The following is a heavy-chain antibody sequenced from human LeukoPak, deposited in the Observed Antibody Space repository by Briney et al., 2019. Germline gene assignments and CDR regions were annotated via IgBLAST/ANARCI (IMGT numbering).Heavy chain of an antibody. V-gene: IGHV1-24*01. CDR3: ATDADGPTGYSSGWWQI. CDR2: FDPEDGEK. Sequence: ASVQVSCKVSGYTLTELFMHWVRQAPGRGLEWMGGFDPEDGEKIYAQKFQGRVTMTEDTSTDTAYMELSCLRSEDTAVYYCATDADGPTGYSSGWWQIWGQGTMVTVSS. D-gene: IGHD6-19*01. CDR1: GYTLTELF. J-gene: IGHJ3*02.